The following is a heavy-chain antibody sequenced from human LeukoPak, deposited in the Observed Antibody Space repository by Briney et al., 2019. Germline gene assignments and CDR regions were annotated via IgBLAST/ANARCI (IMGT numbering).Heavy chain of an antibody. Sequence: ASVKVSRKASGGTFSSYAISWVRQAPGQGLEWMGGIIPIFGTANYAQKFQGRVTITADKSTSTAYMELSSLRSEDTAVYYCARARYYYGSGSYYNEAYYFDYWGQGTLVTVSS. J-gene: IGHJ4*02. CDR1: GGTFSSYA. CDR2: IIPIFGTA. D-gene: IGHD3-10*01. CDR3: ARARYYYGSGSYYNEAYYFDY. V-gene: IGHV1-69*06.